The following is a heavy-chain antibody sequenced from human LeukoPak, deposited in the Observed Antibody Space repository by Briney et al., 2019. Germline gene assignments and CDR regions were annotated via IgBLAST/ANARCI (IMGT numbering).Heavy chain of an antibody. Sequence: ASVKVSCKASGYTFTGYYMHWARQAPGQGLEWMGWINPNSGGTNYAQKFQGRVTMTRDTSISTAYMELSRLRSDDTAVYYCARRLYSTDAFDIWGQGTMVTVSS. CDR2: INPNSGGT. CDR1: GYTFTGYY. CDR3: ARRLYSTDAFDI. V-gene: IGHV1-2*02. J-gene: IGHJ3*02. D-gene: IGHD3-3*01.